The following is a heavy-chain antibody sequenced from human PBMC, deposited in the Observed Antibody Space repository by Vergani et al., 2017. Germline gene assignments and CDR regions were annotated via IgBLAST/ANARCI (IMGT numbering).Heavy chain of an antibody. CDR1: GYTFTSYY. CDR2: INPSGGST. V-gene: IGHV1-46*03. D-gene: IGHD3-10*01. CDR3: ASHYYGSGSYYNVYGMDV. Sequence: QVQLVQSGAEVKKPGASVKVSCKASGYTFTSYYMHWVRQAPGQGLEWMGIINPSGGSTSYAQKFQGRVTMTRDTSTSTVYMELSSLRSEDTAVYYCASHYYGSGSYYNVYGMDVWGQGSTVTVSS. J-gene: IGHJ6*02.